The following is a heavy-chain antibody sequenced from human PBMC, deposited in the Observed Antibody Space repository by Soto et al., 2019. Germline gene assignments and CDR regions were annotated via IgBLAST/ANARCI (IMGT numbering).Heavy chain of an antibody. J-gene: IGHJ4*02. CDR1: GGSISSGGYY. CDR2: IYYSGST. D-gene: IGHD3-3*01. Sequence: PSETLSLTCTVSGGSISSGGYYWSWIRQHPGKGLEWIGYIYYSGSTYYNPSLKSRVTISVDTSKNQFSLKLSSVTAADTAVYYCARGLRFLEWLPPHFDYWGQGTLVTVSS. CDR3: ARGLRFLEWLPPHFDY. V-gene: IGHV4-31*03.